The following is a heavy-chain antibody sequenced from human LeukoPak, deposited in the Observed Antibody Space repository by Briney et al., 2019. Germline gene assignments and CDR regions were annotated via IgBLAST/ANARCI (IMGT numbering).Heavy chain of an antibody. CDR2: ISGSGGST. V-gene: IGHV3-23*01. CDR3: AKDGGSPKYSGYYFDY. J-gene: IGHJ4*02. Sequence: GGSLRLSCAATGFTFSSYAMSWVRQALGKGLEWVSAISGSGGSTYYADSVKGRFTISRDNSKNTLYLQMNSLRAEDTAVYHCAKDGGSPKYSGYYFDYWGQGTLVTVSS. D-gene: IGHD5-12*01. CDR1: GFTFSSYA.